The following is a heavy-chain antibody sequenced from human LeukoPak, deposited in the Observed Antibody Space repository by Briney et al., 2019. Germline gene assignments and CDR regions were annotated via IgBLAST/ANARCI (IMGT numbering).Heavy chain of an antibody. CDR3: ARGVPFLDF. D-gene: IGHD3-3*01. CDR1: GYSFTSYG. V-gene: IGHV1-46*01. CDR2: INPSGGST. J-gene: IGHJ4*02. Sequence: ASVKVSCTASGYSFTSYGITWVRQAPGQGLEWMGIINPSGGSTDYARKFQDRLTMTRDTSTSTVYMQLSSLRSEDTAVYYCARGVPFLDFWGQGTLVTVSS.